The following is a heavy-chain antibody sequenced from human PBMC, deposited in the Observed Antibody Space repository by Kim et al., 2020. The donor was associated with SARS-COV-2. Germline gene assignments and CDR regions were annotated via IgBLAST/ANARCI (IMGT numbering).Heavy chain of an antibody. D-gene: IGHD3-9*01. CDR3: ASWTILTGDYYYYGMDV. CDR1: GFTFSSYA. J-gene: IGHJ6*02. Sequence: GGSLRLSCAASGFTFSSYAMHWVRQAPGKGLEWVAVISYDGSNKYYADSVKGRFTISRDNSKNTLYLQMNSLRAEDTAVYYCASWTILTGDYYYYGMDVWGQGTTVTVSS. V-gene: IGHV3-30*04. CDR2: ISYDGSNK.